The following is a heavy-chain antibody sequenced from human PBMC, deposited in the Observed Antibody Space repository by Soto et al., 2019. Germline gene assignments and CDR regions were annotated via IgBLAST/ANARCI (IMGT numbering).Heavy chain of an antibody. CDR3: ARCNGCSGSSFYPYVDY. CDR2: ISYDGINK. Sequence: QVQLVESGGGVVQPGRSLRLSCAASGFTLSSYAMHWVRQAPGKRLEWVAVISYDGINKYYADSVKGRFTISRDTSKDTLYLQMNRLRAEDTAVYYCARCNGCSGSSFYPYVDYWGLGTLVT. D-gene: IGHD2-15*01. V-gene: IGHV3-30-3*01. J-gene: IGHJ4*02. CDR1: GFTLSSYA.